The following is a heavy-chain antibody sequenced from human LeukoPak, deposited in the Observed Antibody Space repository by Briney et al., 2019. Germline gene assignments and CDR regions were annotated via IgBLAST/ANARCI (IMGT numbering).Heavy chain of an antibody. CDR1: GFTFSSYS. D-gene: IGHD3-3*01. CDR2: ISSSSSTI. V-gene: IGHV3-48*01. CDR3: ASTQTYYDFWSGYYNYYYYMDV. Sequence: PGGPLRLSCAASGFTFSSYSMMWVRQAPGKGLEWVSYISSSSSTIYYADSVKGRFTISRDNAKNSLYLQMNSLRAEDTAVYYCASTQTYYDFWSGYYNYYYYMDVWGKGTTVTVSS. J-gene: IGHJ6*03.